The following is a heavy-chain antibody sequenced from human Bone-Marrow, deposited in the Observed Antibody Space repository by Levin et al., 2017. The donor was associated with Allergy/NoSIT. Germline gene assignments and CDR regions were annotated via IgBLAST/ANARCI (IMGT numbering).Heavy chain of an antibody. CDR3: ARDNDYGETGRFAFDI. Sequence: GESLKISCKASGYTFTSYAMNWVRQAPGQGLEWMGWINTNTGNPTYAQGFTGRFVFSLDTSVSTAYLQISSLKAEDTAVYYCARDNDYGETGRFAFDIWGQGTMVTVSS. V-gene: IGHV7-4-1*02. J-gene: IGHJ3*02. D-gene: IGHD4-17*01. CDR1: GYTFTSYA. CDR2: INTNTGNP.